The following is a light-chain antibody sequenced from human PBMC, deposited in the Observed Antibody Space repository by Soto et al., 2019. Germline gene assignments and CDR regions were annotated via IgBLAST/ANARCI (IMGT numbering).Light chain of an antibody. J-gene: IGKJ3*01. V-gene: IGKV3-20*01. Sequence: EIVLTQSPGTLSLSPGERATLSCRASQSVSSSYLAWYQQKPGQAPRLLIYGASSRATGIPDRFSGSGSGTDFTLTSSRLEPEDFAVYYCQQYESFGPGTKVDIK. CDR1: QSVSSSY. CDR2: GAS. CDR3: QQYES.